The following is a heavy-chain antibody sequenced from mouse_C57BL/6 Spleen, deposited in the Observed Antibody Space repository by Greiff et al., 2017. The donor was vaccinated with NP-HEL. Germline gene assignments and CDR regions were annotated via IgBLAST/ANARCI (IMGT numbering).Heavy chain of an antibody. V-gene: IGHV1-81*01. Sequence: VQRVESGAELARPGATVKLSCKASGYTFTSYGISWVKQRPGQGLEWIGEIYPRSGTTYCNEMFTGKATLTADKSSSTAYIELSSLTADDAAVYCCGRDDYDFDYWGQGTTLTVSS. J-gene: IGHJ2*01. CDR2: IYPRSGTT. D-gene: IGHD2-4*01. CDR1: GYTFTSYG. CDR3: GRDDYDFDY.